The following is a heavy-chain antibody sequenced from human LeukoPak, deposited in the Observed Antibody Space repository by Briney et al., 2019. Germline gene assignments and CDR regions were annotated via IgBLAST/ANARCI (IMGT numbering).Heavy chain of an antibody. CDR2: IYYTGTT. CDR3: ARGLTAAVDRALDY. V-gene: IGHV4-4*07. J-gene: IGHJ4*02. Sequence: PSETLSLTCTASGGSISPYYWSWIRQPAGKGLEWIGRIYYTGTTDYNPSLKSRVSMSLDTSTKQFSLKLSSVTAADTAVYYCARGLTAAVDRALDYWGQGTLVTVSS. CDR1: GGSISPYY. D-gene: IGHD6-13*01.